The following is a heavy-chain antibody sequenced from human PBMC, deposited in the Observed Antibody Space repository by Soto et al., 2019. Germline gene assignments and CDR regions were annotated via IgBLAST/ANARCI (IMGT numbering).Heavy chain of an antibody. CDR3: AAGGGLPRYY. D-gene: IGHD5-12*01. V-gene: IGHV4-30-2*01. J-gene: IGHJ4*02. CDR1: GGSISSGGYS. Sequence: SETLSLTCAVSGGSISSGGYSWSWIRQPPGKGLEWIGYIYHSGSTYYNPSLKSRVTVSVDRSKNQFSLKLSSVTAADTAVYYCAAGGGLPRYYWGQGTLVTVSS. CDR2: IYHSGST.